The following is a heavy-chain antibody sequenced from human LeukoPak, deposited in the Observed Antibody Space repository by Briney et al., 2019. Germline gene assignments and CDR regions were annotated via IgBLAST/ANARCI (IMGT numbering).Heavy chain of an antibody. Sequence: PPETLSLTCTVSGGSISSYYWSWIRQPPGKGLEWIGYIYYTGSTNYNPSLKSRVTISVDTSKNQFSLKLSSVTAADTAVYYCARGQWLDDYWGQGTLVTVSS. J-gene: IGHJ4*02. CDR3: ARGQWLDDY. V-gene: IGHV4-59*08. CDR2: IYYTGST. CDR1: GGSISSYY. D-gene: IGHD6-19*01.